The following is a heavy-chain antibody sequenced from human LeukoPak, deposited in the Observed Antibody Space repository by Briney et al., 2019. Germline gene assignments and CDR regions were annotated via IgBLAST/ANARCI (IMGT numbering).Heavy chain of an antibody. V-gene: IGHV3-23*01. J-gene: IGHJ3*01. D-gene: IGHD1-1*01. CDR2: ISGSGGVT. CDR3: AKNGTGTSRAFDV. CDR1: GFTFISSA. Sequence: GGSLRLSRAASGFTFISSALSWVRQAPGKGLEWVSAISGSGGVTYYRDSVKGRFTVSRDNSKNTLYLQMNSLRAEDTALYYCAKNGTGTSRAFDVWAQGTMVTVSS.